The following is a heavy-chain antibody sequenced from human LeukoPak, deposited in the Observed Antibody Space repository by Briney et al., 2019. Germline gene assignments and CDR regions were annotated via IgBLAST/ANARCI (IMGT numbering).Heavy chain of an antibody. CDR2: IGATGYST. CDR1: GFTFSDYA. D-gene: IGHD3-10*01. V-gene: IGHV3-23*01. J-gene: IGHJ4*02. Sequence: GGSLRLSCAASGFTFSDYAMTWVRQAPGKGLEWVSAIGATGYSTYYADSVKGRFTISRDNSKNTLYLQMNSLRAEDTAVYYCASAVLFGEFQPHDYWGQGTLVTVSS. CDR3: ASAVLFGEFQPHDY.